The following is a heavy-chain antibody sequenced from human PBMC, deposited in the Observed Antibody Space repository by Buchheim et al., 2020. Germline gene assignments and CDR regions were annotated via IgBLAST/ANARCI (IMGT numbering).Heavy chain of an antibody. V-gene: IGHV4-4*02. J-gene: IGHJ3*02. D-gene: IGHD3-22*01. CDR1: GGSLSSSNR. CDR3: ARDRRNYYDSSRDAFDI. Sequence: QVQLQESGPGLVKPSGTLSLTCAVSGGSLSSSNRWTWVRQPPGKGLEWIGEIYYSGSTNYNPSLQSRVTISVDKSKNQFSLNLSSVTAADTAVYYCARDRRNYYDSSRDAFDIWGQGT. CDR2: IYYSGST.